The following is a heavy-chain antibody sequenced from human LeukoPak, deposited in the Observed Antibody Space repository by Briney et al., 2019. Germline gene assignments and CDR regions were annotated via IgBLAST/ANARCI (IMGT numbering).Heavy chain of an antibody. J-gene: IGHJ4*02. Sequence: PGGSLRLSCAASGFTFFSYSMSWVRQAPGKGLEWVANIKQDGSEKYYVDSVKGRFTISRDNAKNSLYLQMSSLRAEDTAVYYCAGDHYYSHSSGSLSFLKRGDYFDYWGQGTLVTVSS. D-gene: IGHD3-22*01. CDR2: IKQDGSEK. CDR3: AGDHYYSHSSGSLSFLKRGDYFDY. V-gene: IGHV3-7*01. CDR1: GFTFFSYS.